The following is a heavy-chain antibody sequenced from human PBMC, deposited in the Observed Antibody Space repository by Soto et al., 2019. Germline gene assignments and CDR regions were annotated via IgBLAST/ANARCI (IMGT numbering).Heavy chain of an antibody. CDR2: IHAGNGDT. CDR3: AVTMTTVTYYFDY. Sequence: ASVKVSCKASGYTFSTYAVQWVRQAPGQSLEWIGWIHAGNGDTKYSQKFHDRVTITRDTSASTTYMELSSLRSEDTAVYYCAVTMTTVTYYFDYWGQGTLVTVSS. J-gene: IGHJ4*02. D-gene: IGHD4-17*01. CDR1: GYTFSTYA. V-gene: IGHV1-3*01.